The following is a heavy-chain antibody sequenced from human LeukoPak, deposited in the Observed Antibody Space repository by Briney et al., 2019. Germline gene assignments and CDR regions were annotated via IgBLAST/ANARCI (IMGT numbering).Heavy chain of an antibody. CDR3: ARGGFGYCSSTSCYRGAYYYYYMDV. V-gene: IGHV4-39*07. CDR1: GGSISSSSYY. CDR2: VYNSVST. D-gene: IGHD2-2*02. Sequence: SETLSLTCTVSGGSISSSSYYWGCIRQPPGKGLEWIASVYNSVSTYYNPSLKSRVIVSLAMSQNQFSLRLTSVTAADTAVYYCARGGFGYCSSTSCYRGAYYYYYMDVWGKGTTVTISS. J-gene: IGHJ6*03.